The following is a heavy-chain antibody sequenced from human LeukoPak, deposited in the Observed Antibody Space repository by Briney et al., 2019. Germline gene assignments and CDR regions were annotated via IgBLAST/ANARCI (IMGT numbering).Heavy chain of an antibody. V-gene: IGHV3-21*01. CDR2: ISSSSSYI. J-gene: IGHJ6*03. CDR1: GFTFSSYS. D-gene: IGHD1-1*01. CDR3: ARVGGYWKGYMDV. Sequence: GGSLRLSCAASGFTFSSYSMNWVRQAPGKGLEWVSSISSSSSYIYYADSVKGRFTISRDNAKNSLYLQMNSPRAEDTAVYYCARVGGYWKGYMDVWGKGTTVTVSS.